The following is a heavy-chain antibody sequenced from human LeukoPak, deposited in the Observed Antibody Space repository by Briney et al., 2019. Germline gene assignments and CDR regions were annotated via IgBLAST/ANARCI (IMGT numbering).Heavy chain of an antibody. J-gene: IGHJ5*02. Sequence: ASVKVSCKASGYTFTSYAMNWVRQAPGQGLEWMGWINTNTGNPTYAQGFTGRFVFSLDTSVSTAYLQISSLRAVDTAVCYCARGPCTSCYGGWFDPWGQGTLVTVSS. V-gene: IGHV7-4-1*02. D-gene: IGHD2-2*01. CDR1: GYTFTSYA. CDR3: ARGPCTSCYGGWFDP. CDR2: INTNTGNP.